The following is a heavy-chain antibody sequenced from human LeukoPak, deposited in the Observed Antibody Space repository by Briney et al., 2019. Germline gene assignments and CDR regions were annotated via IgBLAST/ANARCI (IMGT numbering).Heavy chain of an antibody. Sequence: PGGSLRLSCAASGFTFSIYGMSWVRQAPGRGLEWVSAMSGSGGSTYYADSVKGRFTISRDNSKNTLYLQMNSLRAEDTAVYYCVRGKSVGGYQPYYWGQGTLVTVSS. V-gene: IGHV3-23*01. CDR1: GFTFSIYG. CDR3: VRGKSVGGYQPYY. J-gene: IGHJ4*02. CDR2: MSGSGGST. D-gene: IGHD5-12*01.